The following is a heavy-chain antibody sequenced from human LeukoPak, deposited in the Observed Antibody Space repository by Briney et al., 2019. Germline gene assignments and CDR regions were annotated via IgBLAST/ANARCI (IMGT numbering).Heavy chain of an antibody. V-gene: IGHV1-46*01. J-gene: IGHJ4*02. CDR3: ASSEPARARPFDY. CDR2: INPSGGST. D-gene: IGHD6-6*01. CDR1: GYTFTSYY. Sequence: ASVKVSCKASGYTFTSYYMHWVRQAPGQGLEWMGIINPSGGSTSYAQKFQGRVTMTRDMSTSTVYMELSSLRSEDTAVYYCASSEPARARPFDYWGQGTLVTASS.